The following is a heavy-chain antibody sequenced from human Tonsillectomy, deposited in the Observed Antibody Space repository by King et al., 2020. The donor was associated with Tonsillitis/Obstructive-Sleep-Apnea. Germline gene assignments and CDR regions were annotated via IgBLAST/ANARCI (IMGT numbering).Heavy chain of an antibody. D-gene: IGHD3-3*01. CDR1: GLTFSSYA. CDR3: ARETMGEYYAFWSVPKSGYMDV. V-gene: IGHV3-30*04. Sequence: VQLVESGGGVVQPGRSLRLSCAASGLTFSSYAMHWVRQAPGKGLEWVAVISYDGSNKYYADSVKGRFTISRDNSKNTLYLQMNSLRAEDTAVYYCARETMGEYYAFWSVPKSGYMDVWGKGTTVTVSS. CDR2: ISYDGSNK. J-gene: IGHJ6*03.